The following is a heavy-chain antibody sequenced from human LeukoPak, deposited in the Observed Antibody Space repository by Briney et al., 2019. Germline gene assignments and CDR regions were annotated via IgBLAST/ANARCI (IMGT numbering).Heavy chain of an antibody. D-gene: IGHD2-15*01. Sequence: GGSLRLSCAASGFAVSSNYMSWVRQTPGKGLEWVSLIYSGGSTYYADSVKGRFTISRDNSKNTLYLQMNSLRAEDTAVYYCARAICSGGKCYFAYWGQGTLVTVSS. CDR2: IYSGGST. CDR3: ARAICSGGKCYFAY. V-gene: IGHV3-53*01. CDR1: GFAVSSNY. J-gene: IGHJ4*02.